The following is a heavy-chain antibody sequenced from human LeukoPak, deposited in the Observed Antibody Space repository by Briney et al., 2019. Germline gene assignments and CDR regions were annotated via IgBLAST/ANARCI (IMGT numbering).Heavy chain of an antibody. CDR2: INPNTGDT. J-gene: IGHJ3*01. CDR3: ASKGAGHCYDASCMGSFDL. V-gene: IGHV1-2*02. D-gene: IGHD2-15*01. Sequence: VASVKVSCKASGYPVIDYYLHWVRQAPGQGLEWMGCINPNTGDTNSAQNFQGRVIMTRDTSITTAYMELSRLKSDDTALYYCASKGAGHCYDASCMGSFDLWGQGTTVAVSS. CDR1: GYPVIDYY.